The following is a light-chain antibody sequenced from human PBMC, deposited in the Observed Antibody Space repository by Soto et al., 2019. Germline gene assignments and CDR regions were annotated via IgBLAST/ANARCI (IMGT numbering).Light chain of an antibody. V-gene: IGKV1-27*01. Sequence: DIQMTQYPSSRSASVGDRVTITCRARQGISNYLAWYQQKPGKVPKLLIYAASTLQSGVPSRLSGSGSGTDFTLTISRLQPEDVATYYCQKYKSAPHTFGQGTKLEIK. CDR1: QGISNY. J-gene: IGKJ2*01. CDR2: AAS. CDR3: QKYKSAPHT.